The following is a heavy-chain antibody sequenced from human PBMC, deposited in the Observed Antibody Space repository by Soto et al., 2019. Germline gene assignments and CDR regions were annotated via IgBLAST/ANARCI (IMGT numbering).Heavy chain of an antibody. CDR1: GYTFTSNS. V-gene: IGHV1-3*01. CDR3: ARGSYGPDY. Sequence: QVQLVQSGAEVKEPGASVKVSCKASGYTFTSNSMHWVRQAPGQRLEWMGWIDAGNGNTKYSQKFQGRVTISRDISASTAYMELSSLRSEDTAVYYCARGSYGPDYWGQGTLVTVST. J-gene: IGHJ4*02. D-gene: IGHD3-10*01. CDR2: IDAGNGNT.